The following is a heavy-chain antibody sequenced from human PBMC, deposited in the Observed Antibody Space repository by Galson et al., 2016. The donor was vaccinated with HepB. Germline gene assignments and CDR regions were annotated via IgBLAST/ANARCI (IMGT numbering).Heavy chain of an antibody. CDR3: ARQRRNYGMDV. CDR2: IYAGDSET. D-gene: IGHD1-1*01. Sequence: QSGAEVKKPGEPLKISCKTSGFSFATHWIAWVRQMPGKGLEWMGIIYAGDSETRYSPPFQGQVTISVDKSTAVAYLQWNSLKASDSARYYCARQRRNYGMDVWGQGTTVTVSS. J-gene: IGHJ6*02. CDR1: GFSFATHW. V-gene: IGHV5-51*01.